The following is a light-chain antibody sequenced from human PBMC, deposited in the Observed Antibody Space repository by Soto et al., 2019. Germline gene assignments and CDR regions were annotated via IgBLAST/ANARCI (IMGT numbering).Light chain of an antibody. J-gene: IGLJ2*01. CDR1: RSDVGGYTL. CDR2: DDN. Sequence: QSALAQPASVSGSPGQSITISCTGTRSDVGGYTLVSWFQQYPGKAPKLMIYDDNKRPSGVSDRFSGSKSGNTASLTISGLQAEDEADYYCCSYAGSSSVLFGGGTKVTVL. CDR3: CSYAGSSSVL. V-gene: IGLV2-23*01.